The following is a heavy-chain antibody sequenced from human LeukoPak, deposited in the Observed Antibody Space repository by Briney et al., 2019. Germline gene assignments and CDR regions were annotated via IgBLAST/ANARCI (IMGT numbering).Heavy chain of an antibody. CDR1: GFTFSSYS. J-gene: IGHJ4*02. Sequence: GGSLRLSCAASGFTFSSYSMNWVRQAPGKGLEWVSSISSSSSCIYYADSVKGRFTISRDNAKNSLYLQMNSLRAEDTAVYYCARVGLYSSSYFDYWGQGTLVTVSS. D-gene: IGHD6-13*01. CDR3: ARVGLYSSSYFDY. V-gene: IGHV3-21*01. CDR2: ISSSSSCI.